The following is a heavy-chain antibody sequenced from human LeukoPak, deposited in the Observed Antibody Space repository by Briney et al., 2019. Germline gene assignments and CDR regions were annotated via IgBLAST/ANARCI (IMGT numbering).Heavy chain of an antibody. CDR3: GRDAGLSSAWGIIPGYYFDY. Sequence: ASVKVSCKASGGTFSNYAIGWVRQAPGQGLEWMGGVIPIFSTANYAQKFQGRVTITADRSTSTAYVELSSLRSEDTAVYYCGRDAGLSSAWGIIPGYYFDYWGQGTLVTVSS. CDR1: GGTFSNYA. V-gene: IGHV1-69*06. CDR2: VIPIFSTA. J-gene: IGHJ4*02. D-gene: IGHD6-19*01.